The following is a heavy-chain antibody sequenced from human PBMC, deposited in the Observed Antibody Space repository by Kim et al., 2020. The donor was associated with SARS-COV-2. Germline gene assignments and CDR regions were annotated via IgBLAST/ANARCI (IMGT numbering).Heavy chain of an antibody. D-gene: IGHD3-22*01. CDR2: IKSKTDGGTT. Sequence: GGSLRLSCAASGFTFSNAWMSWVRQAPGKGLEWVGRIKSKTDGGTTDYAAPVKGRFTISRDDSKNTLYLQMNSLKTEDTAVYYCTTRLKFSYYYDSSGLLGYWGQGTLVTVSS. V-gene: IGHV3-15*01. J-gene: IGHJ4*02. CDR3: TTRLKFSYYYDSSGLLGY. CDR1: GFTFSNAW.